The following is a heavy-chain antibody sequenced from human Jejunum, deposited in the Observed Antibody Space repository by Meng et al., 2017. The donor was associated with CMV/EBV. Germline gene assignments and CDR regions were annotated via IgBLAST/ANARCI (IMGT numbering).Heavy chain of an antibody. CDR1: GGSINNYY. D-gene: IGHD6-19*01. CDR2: IYTSGST. Sequence: QVQLQESGQGLVKPSETLSLICTVSGGSINNYYWNWTRQSAGKGLEWIGRIYTSGSTNYNPSLQSRVTMSVDTSKNQFSLKLTSVTAADTAVYYCARGYSSDWYDYWGQGALVTVSS. V-gene: IGHV4-4*07. CDR3: ARGYSSDWYDY. J-gene: IGHJ4*02.